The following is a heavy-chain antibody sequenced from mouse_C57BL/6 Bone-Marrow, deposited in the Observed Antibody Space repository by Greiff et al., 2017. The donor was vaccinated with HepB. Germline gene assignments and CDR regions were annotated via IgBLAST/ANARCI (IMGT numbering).Heavy chain of an antibody. V-gene: IGHV1-42*01. D-gene: IGHD1-1*01. Sequence: DVQLQESGPELVKPGASVKISCKASGYSFTGYYMNWVKQSPEKSLEWIGEINPSTGGTTYNQKFKAKATLTVDKSSSTAYMQLKSLTSEDSAVYYCARSHYYYGSNYWGQGTTLTVSS. J-gene: IGHJ2*01. CDR1: GYSFTGYY. CDR3: ARSHYYYGSNY. CDR2: INPSTGGT.